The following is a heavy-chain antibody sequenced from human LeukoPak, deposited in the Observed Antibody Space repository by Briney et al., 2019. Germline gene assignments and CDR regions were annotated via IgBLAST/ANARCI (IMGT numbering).Heavy chain of an antibody. CDR1: GFTFSSYG. CDR3: ARGAPKGHYYDSSGY. J-gene: IGHJ4*02. Sequence: GGSLRLSCAASGFTFSSYGMHWVRQAPGKGLEWVAVISYDGSNKYYADSVKGRLTISRDNSKNTLYLQMNSLRAQDTAVYYCARGAPKGHYYDSSGYWGQGTLVTVSS. V-gene: IGHV3-30*03. D-gene: IGHD3-22*01. CDR2: ISYDGSNK.